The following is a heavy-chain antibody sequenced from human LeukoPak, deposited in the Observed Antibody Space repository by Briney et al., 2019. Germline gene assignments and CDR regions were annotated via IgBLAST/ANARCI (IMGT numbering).Heavy chain of an antibody. V-gene: IGHV4-4*07. J-gene: IGHJ6*03. CDR1: GCTISSYY. CDR3: ARGSRYSSGWQGYYYYYYMDV. Sequence: SETLSLTCTVSGCTISSYYWSWIRQPAGKGREWIGRIYTSGSTNYNPSLKSRVTMSVDTSKNQFSLKLSSVTAADTAVDYCARGSRYSSGWQGYYYYYYMDVWGKGTTVTISS. CDR2: IYTSGST. D-gene: IGHD6-19*01.